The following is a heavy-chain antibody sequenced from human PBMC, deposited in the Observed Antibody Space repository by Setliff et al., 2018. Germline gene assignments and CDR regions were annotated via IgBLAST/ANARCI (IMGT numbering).Heavy chain of an antibody. CDR1: GGTFSDYH. J-gene: IGHJ4*02. CDR2: IDHRGST. CDR3: ARGRNIAARLLDS. D-gene: IGHD6-6*01. Sequence: SETLSLTCAAYGGTFSDYHWTWIRQSPEKGLEWIGEIDHRGSTNYNPSLKSRVTISIDTSRDQFSLKLISMIAADTAVYYCARGRNIAARLLDSWGQGTLVTVSS. V-gene: IGHV4-34*01.